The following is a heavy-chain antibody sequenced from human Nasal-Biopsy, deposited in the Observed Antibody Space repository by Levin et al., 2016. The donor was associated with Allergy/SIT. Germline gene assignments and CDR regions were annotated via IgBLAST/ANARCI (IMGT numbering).Heavy chain of an antibody. CDR2: IYHSGST. V-gene: IGHV4-4*02. J-gene: IGHJ4*02. CDR3: ARTTYYYDSSGSTVFDY. CDR1: GGSINSSHW. Sequence: GSLRLSCAVSGGSINSSHWWTWVRQPPGKGLEWIGEIYHSGSTNYNPSLKSRVTISVDKSKNQFSLKLKSVTAADTAMYYCARTTYYYDSSGSTVFDYWGQGNQVTVSS. D-gene: IGHD3-22*01.